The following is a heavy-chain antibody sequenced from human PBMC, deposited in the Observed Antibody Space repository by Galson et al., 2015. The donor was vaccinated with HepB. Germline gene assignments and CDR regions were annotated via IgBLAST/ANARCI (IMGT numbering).Heavy chain of an antibody. V-gene: IGHV3-9*01. CDR2: ISWNSNNI. J-gene: IGHJ6*02. D-gene: IGHD3-22*01. Sequence: SLRLSCAASGFTFEDYVMHWVRQAPGKGLEWVSGISWNSNNIGYADSVKGRFTISRDNAKNSLYLQMNSLRVEDTALYYCAKADYYDSSGYVLDVWGQGTTVTVSS. CDR1: GFTFEDYV. CDR3: AKADYYDSSGYVLDV.